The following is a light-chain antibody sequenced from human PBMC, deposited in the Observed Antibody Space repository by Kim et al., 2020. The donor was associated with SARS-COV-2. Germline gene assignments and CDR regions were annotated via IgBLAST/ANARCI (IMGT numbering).Light chain of an antibody. J-gene: IGLJ2*01. CDR2: EDN. CDR1: SGSIASNY. CDR3: QSYDSSNHVV. Sequence: KKVTIHCTRSSGSIASNYGQWDQHRPGRSPTTVIYEDNQRPSGVPDRFSGSIDSSSNSASLTISGLKTEDEADYYCQSYDSSNHVVFGGGTKLTVL. V-gene: IGLV6-57*01.